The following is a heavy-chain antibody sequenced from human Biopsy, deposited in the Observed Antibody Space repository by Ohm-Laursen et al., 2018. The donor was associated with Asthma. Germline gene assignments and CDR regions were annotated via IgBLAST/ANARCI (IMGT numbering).Heavy chain of an antibody. CDR2: IMTVFGTT. V-gene: IGHV1-69*13. CDR1: GGTFSNFA. D-gene: IGHD6-19*01. Sequence: VASVKVSCKAPGGTFSNFAISWVRQAPGQGLEWLGGIMTVFGTTNYAQKFQGRVTITADESTSTAYMEVTSLRSEDTVIYYCARCQVGYSSGWSLLLKKIYYPGMDVWGQGTAVTVSS. J-gene: IGHJ6*02. CDR3: ARCQVGYSSGWSLLLKKIYYPGMDV.